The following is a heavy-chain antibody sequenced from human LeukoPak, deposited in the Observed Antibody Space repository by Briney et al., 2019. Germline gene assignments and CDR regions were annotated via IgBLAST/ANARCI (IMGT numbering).Heavy chain of an antibody. CDR2: IYSGGST. CDR1: GFTVSSKY. Sequence: PGGSLRLSCAGSGFTVSSKYMSWVRQAPGKGLEWVSVIYSGGSTYYADSVKGRFTISRDNSKNTLYLQMNSLRAEDTAVYYCAKDDPLRYFDWLALDYWGQGTLVTVSS. V-gene: IGHV3-66*02. J-gene: IGHJ4*02. CDR3: AKDDPLRYFDWLALDY. D-gene: IGHD3-9*01.